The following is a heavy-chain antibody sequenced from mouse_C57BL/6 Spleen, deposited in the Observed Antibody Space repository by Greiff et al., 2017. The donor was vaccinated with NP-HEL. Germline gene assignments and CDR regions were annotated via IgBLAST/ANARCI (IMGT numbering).Heavy chain of an antibody. V-gene: IGHV1-42*01. CDR1: GYSFTGYY. D-gene: IGHD1-1*01. J-gene: IGHJ4*01. Sequence: EVKLMESGPELVKPGASVKISCKASGYSFTGYYMNWVKQSPEKSLEWIGEINPSTGGTTYNQKFKAKATLTVDKSSSTAYMQLKSLTSEDSAVYYCARDGAVDYAMDYWGQGTSVTVSS. CDR3: ARDGAVDYAMDY. CDR2: INPSTGGT.